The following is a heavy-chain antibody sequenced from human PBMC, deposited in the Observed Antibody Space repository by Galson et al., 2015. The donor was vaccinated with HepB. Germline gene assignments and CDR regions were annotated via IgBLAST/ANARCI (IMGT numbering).Heavy chain of an antibody. Sequence: SLRLSCAASGFTFSDYDMHWVRQATGIGLEWVSAISTAGDTYYPGSVKGRFTISRENAKNSLYLQMNSLRAGDTAVYYCVRGLWSAYYITNYYGMDVWGQGTTVTVSS. V-gene: IGHV3-13*04. CDR3: VRGLWSAYYITNYYGMDV. D-gene: IGHD3-3*01. J-gene: IGHJ6*02. CDR1: GFTFSDYD. CDR2: ISTAGDT.